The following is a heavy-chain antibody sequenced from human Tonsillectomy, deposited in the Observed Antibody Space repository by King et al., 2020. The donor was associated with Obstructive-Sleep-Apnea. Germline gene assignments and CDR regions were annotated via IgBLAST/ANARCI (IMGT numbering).Heavy chain of an antibody. CDR2: IWYDGSNK. J-gene: IGHJ6*02. V-gene: IGHV3-33*01. CDR3: ARDQRITIMGGMDV. CDR1: GFTFSSYG. Sequence: VQLVESGGGVVQPGRSLRLSCAASGFTFSSYGMHWVRQAPGKGLEWVAVIWYDGSNKYYADSVKGRFTISRDNSKNTLYLQMNSRRTEDTAVYYCARDQRITIMGGMDVWGQGTTVTVSS. D-gene: IGHD3-10*01.